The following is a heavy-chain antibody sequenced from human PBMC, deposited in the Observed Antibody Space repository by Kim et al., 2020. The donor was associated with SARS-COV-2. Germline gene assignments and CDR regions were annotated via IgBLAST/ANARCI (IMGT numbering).Heavy chain of an antibody. CDR3: AAQDTAMVTGFDY. CDR2: IYYSGST. J-gene: IGHJ4*02. V-gene: IGHV4-39*07. CDR1: GGSISSSSYY. Sequence: SETLCLTCTVSGGSISSSSYYWGWIRQPPGKGLEWIGSIYYSGSTYYNPSLKSRVTISVDTSKNQFSLKLSSVTAADTAVYYCAAQDTAMVTGFDYWGQG. D-gene: IGHD5-18*01.